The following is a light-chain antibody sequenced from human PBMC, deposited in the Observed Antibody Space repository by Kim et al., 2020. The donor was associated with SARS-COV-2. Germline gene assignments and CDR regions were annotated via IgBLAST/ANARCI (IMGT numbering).Light chain of an antibody. J-gene: IGKJ1*01. CDR3: QQYGITSGT. CDR2: RSF. V-gene: IGKV3-20*01. CDR1: QSVRNND. Sequence: PGERAILSCRASQSVRNNDVVGDQQQPCQAPRLLIYRSFSRATDIPDRFSGSGSGTDFTLTISRLEPEDFAVYYGQQYGITSGTFGQVTKV.